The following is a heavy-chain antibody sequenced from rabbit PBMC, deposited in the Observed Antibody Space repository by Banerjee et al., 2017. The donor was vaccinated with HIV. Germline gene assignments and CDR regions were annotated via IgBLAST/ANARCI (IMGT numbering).Heavy chain of an antibody. V-gene: IGHV1S40*01. J-gene: IGHJ6*01. CDR2: IYAGSSGST. Sequence: QSLEESGGDLVKPGASLTLTCTASGFSFSSSYYIFWVRQAPGKGLEWIACIYAGSSGSTYYASWAKGRFTISKTSSTTVTLQMTSLTAADTATYFCARAGSSTGYGIGLWGPGTLVTVS. CDR3: ARAGSSTGYGIGL. CDR1: GFSFSSSYY. D-gene: IGHD1-1*01.